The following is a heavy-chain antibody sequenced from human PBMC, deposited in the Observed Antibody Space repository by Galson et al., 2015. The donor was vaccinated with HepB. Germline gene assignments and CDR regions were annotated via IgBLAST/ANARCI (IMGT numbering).Heavy chain of an antibody. D-gene: IGHD6-19*01. CDR2: MNPNSGNT. CDR3: ASRSISSGWYKDYYGMDV. CDR1: GYTFTSYD. Sequence: SVKVSCKASGYTFTSYDINWVRQATGQGLEWMGWMNPNSGNTGYAQKFQGRVTMTRNTSISTAYMELSSLRAEDTAVYYCASRSISSGWYKDYYGMDVWGQGTTVTVSS. J-gene: IGHJ6*02. V-gene: IGHV1-8*01.